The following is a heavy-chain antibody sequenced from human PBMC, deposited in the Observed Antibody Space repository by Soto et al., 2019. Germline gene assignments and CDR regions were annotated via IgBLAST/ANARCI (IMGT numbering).Heavy chain of an antibody. CDR2: FDPEDGET. D-gene: IGHD3-16*01. V-gene: IGHV1-24*01. Sequence: GASVKVSCKVSGYTLTELSMHWVRQAPGKGLEWMGGFDPEDGETIYAQKFQGRVTMTKDTSTDTAYMELSSLRSEDTAVYYCAGWDYDYVWGSYSIPYWGQGTLVTVS. J-gene: IGHJ4*02. CDR3: AGWDYDYVWGSYSIPY. CDR1: GYTLTELS.